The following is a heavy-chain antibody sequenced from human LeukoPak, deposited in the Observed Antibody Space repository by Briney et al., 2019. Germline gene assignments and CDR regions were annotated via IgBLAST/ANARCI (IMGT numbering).Heavy chain of an antibody. Sequence: GGSLRLSCPATGFSFSNYGMNWVRQAPGKGLEWVSGIIGSGGTTYYADSVKGRFTISRDNSKNTLYLQMNSLRAEDTALYYCAKDINWASFESWGQGTLVTVSS. CDR3: AKDINWASFES. D-gene: IGHD7-27*01. J-gene: IGHJ4*02. CDR2: IIGSGGTT. CDR1: GFSFSNYG. V-gene: IGHV3-23*01.